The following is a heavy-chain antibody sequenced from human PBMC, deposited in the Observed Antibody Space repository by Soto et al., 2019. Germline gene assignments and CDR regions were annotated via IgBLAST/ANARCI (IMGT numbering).Heavy chain of an antibody. CDR2: MNSDGSST. D-gene: IGHD7-27*01. CDR1: GFTFSSYW. V-gene: IGHV3-74*01. J-gene: IGHJ4*02. Sequence: EVQLVESGGGLVQPGGSLRLSCAASGFTFSSYWMHWVRQAPGKGLVWVSRMNSDGSSTSYADSVKGRFTISRDNAKNTLYLQMNSRKTGDTAVYYCATDLGTGYWGQGTLVTVSS. CDR3: ATDLGTGY.